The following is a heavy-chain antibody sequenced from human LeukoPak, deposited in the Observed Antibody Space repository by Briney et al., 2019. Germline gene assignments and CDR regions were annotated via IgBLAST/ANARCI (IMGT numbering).Heavy chain of an antibody. D-gene: IGHD5-18*01. Sequence: GGSLRLSCAASGFTFRRYWMHWVRQAPGKGRVWVSRTNSDGSSTTYADSVKGRFTISRDNAKNTLYLQMNSLRAEDTAVYYCTRGASGHSYGYWFDPWGQGTLVTVSS. CDR2: TNSDGSST. CDR1: GFTFRRYW. CDR3: TRGASGHSYGYWFDP. V-gene: IGHV3-74*01. J-gene: IGHJ5*02.